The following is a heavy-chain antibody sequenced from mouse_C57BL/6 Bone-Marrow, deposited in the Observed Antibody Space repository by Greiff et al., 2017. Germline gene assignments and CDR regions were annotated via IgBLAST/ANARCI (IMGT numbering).Heavy chain of an antibody. CDR3: ATYYSGDIDY. Sequence: VQGVESGAELAKPGASVKLSCKASGYTFTSYWMHWVKQRPGQGLEWIGYINPSSGYTKYNQKFKDKATLTADKSSSTAYMQLSSLTYEDSAVYYCATYYSGDIDYWGQGTTLTVSS. CDR1: GYTFTSYW. CDR2: INPSSGYT. V-gene: IGHV1-7*01. D-gene: IGHD2-12*01. J-gene: IGHJ2*01.